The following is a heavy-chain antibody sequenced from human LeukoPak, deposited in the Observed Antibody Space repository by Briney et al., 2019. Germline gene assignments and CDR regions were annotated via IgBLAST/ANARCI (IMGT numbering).Heavy chain of an antibody. CDR1: GGSISSGDYY. J-gene: IGHJ5*02. Sequence: SETLSPTCTVSGGSISSGDYYWSWIRQPPGKGLEWIGYIYYSGSTYYNPSLKSRVTISVDTSKNQFSLKLSSVTAADTAVYYCARGNDYNGWFDPWGQGTLVTVSS. V-gene: IGHV4-30-4*01. D-gene: IGHD4-11*01. CDR3: ARGNDYNGWFDP. CDR2: IYYSGST.